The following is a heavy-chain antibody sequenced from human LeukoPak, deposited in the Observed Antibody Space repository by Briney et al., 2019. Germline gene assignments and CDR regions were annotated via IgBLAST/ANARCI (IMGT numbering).Heavy chain of an antibody. V-gene: IGHV3-30*18. J-gene: IGHJ4*02. D-gene: IGHD5-18*01. CDR3: AKDRRGYTYNFDY. CDR2: VSNDGSNK. CDR1: GFTFSSYG. Sequence: GGSLRLSCAASGFTFSSYGMHWVRQAPGKGLEWVAVVSNDGSNKYYADSVKGRFTVSRDNSKNTLYLQMNSLRAEDTAVFYCAKDRRGYTYNFDYWGQGTLVTVSS.